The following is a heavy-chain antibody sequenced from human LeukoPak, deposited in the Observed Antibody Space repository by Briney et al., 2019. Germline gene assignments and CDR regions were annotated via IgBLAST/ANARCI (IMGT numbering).Heavy chain of an antibody. CDR2: ISHRGSTK. CDR1: XFTFSKYE. CDR3: ASTLSGWYGDFQH. J-gene: IGHJ1*01. V-gene: IGHV3-48*03. D-gene: IGHD6-19*01. Sequence: GGSLRLSCTASXFTFSKYEMNWVRQAPGKGLEWISYISHRGSTKYYADSVKGRFTISRDNAKNSLYLQMNSLRAEDTAVYYCASTLSGWYGDFQHRGQGTLVTVSS.